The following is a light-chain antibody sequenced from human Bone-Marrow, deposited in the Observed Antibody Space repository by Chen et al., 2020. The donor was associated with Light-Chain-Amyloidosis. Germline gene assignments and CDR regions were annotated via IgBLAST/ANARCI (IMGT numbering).Light chain of an antibody. V-gene: IGLV2-8*01. CDR3: CSYADDSWV. J-gene: IGLJ3*02. Sequence: CALTQPPSASGSPGQSVTISCTGTNSDVVRDDYVSWYQQQPGKAPNFLIYDVINRSSGVPDRYSGSKAGITASLTVSGLQAEDEADYYCCSYADDSWVFGGGTKLTVL. CDR1: NSDVVRDDY. CDR2: DVI.